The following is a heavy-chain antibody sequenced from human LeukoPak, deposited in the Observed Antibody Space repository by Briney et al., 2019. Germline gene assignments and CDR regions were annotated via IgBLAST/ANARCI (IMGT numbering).Heavy chain of an antibody. V-gene: IGHV4-31*03. Sequence: PSETLSLTCTVSGGSISSGGYYWSWIRQHPGKGLEWIGYIYYSGSTYYNPSLKSRVTISVDTSKNQFSLKLSSVTAADTAVYYCARDSSSGFDYWGQGTLVTVSS. CDR3: ARDSSSGFDY. D-gene: IGHD6-6*01. CDR1: GGSISSGGYY. CDR2: IYYSGST. J-gene: IGHJ4*02.